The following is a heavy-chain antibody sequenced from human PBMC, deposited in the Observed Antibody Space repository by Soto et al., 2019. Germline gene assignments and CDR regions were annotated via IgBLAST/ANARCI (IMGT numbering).Heavy chain of an antibody. V-gene: IGHV5-51*01. D-gene: IGHD2-15*01. CDR3: ARQRRISAGGMAWFDP. Sequence: GESLKISCKGSGYNFTTYWIGWVRQMPGKGLEWMGIISPGDSDTRYSPSFQGQVTISADKSISTAFLQWSSLKASDTAIYYCARQRRISAGGMAWFDPWGQGTLVTVSS. CDR1: GYNFTTYW. CDR2: ISPGDSDT. J-gene: IGHJ5*02.